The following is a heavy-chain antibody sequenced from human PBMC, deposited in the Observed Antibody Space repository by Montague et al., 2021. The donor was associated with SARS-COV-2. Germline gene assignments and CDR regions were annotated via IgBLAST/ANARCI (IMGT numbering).Heavy chain of an antibody. CDR1: GFSLSTSGMC. CDR2: IDWDDDK. J-gene: IGHJ3*02. D-gene: IGHD1-26*01. Sequence: PALVKPTQTLTLTYTFSGFSLSTSGMCVSWIRQPPGKALEWLALIDWDDDKYYSTSLKTRLTISKDTSKNQVVLTMTNMDPVDTATYYCARIWGATGGDAFDIWGQGTMVTVSS. V-gene: IGHV2-70*01. CDR3: ARIWGATGGDAFDI.